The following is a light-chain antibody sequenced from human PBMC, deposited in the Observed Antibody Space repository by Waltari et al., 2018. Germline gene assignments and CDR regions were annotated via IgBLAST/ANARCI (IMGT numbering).Light chain of an antibody. CDR3: QQYDSYPLS. Sequence: DIQMTQSPSTLSASVGDRVTITCRASQSISGWVAWSQQKPGKAPNLLIYKASTLESGVPARFSGRGFGTEFTLTISSLQPEDFATYHCQQYDSYPLSFGGGTKLEIK. J-gene: IGKJ4*01. V-gene: IGKV1-5*03. CDR1: QSISGW. CDR2: KAS.